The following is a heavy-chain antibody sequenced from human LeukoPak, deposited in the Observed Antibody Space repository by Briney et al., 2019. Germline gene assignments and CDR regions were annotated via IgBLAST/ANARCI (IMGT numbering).Heavy chain of an antibody. CDR3: ARGTPGSDYYDSSGYSEYYFDY. V-gene: IGHV1-69*13. J-gene: IGHJ4*02. Sequence: SVKVSCKASGGTFSSYAISWVRQAPGQGLEWMGGIIPIFGTANYAQKFQGRVTITADESTSTAYMELSSLRSEDTAVYYCARGTPGSDYYDSSGYSEYYFDYWGQGTLVTVSS. CDR1: GGTFSSYA. D-gene: IGHD3-22*01. CDR2: IIPIFGTA.